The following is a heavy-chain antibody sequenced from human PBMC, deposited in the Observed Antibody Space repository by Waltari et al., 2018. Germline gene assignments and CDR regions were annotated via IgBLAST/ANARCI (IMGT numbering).Heavy chain of an antibody. Sequence: EVQLVQSGGGLIQPGGSLRLSCAVSGITVSSKYMSWVRQAPGKGRVWVYITYTGCNTYYAGSEKGRFTNSIETSKSTLHLPMYGLRGENTAVYYCATDRSWSLDYWGQGTVVTFFS. V-gene: IGHV3-53*01. J-gene: IGHJ4*02. CDR1: GITVSSKY. D-gene: IGHD6-13*01. CDR2: TYTGCNT. CDR3: ATDRSWSLDY.